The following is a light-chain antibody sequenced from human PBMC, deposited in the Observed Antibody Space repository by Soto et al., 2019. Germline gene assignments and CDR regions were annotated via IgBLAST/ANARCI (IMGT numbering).Light chain of an antibody. Sequence: QSVLTQPASVSGSPGQSITISCTGTSRDVGGYKYVSWYQQHPGKAPKLMIYEVSNRPSGVSNRFSGSKSGNTASLTISGLQAEDEADYYCSSYTSSSTYVFGTGTKVPVL. CDR2: EVS. CDR3: SSYTSSSTYV. J-gene: IGLJ1*01. V-gene: IGLV2-14*01. CDR1: SRDVGGYKY.